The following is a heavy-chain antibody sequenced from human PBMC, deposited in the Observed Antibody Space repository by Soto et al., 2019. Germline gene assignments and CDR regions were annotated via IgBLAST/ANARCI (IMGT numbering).Heavy chain of an antibody. J-gene: IGHJ4*02. CDR2: ITFRGDYT. D-gene: IGHD1-26*01. CDR3: AKLGTMGVFDN. Sequence: EVQLLESGGGLVSPGGSLRLSCAASGFTFSSYAMSWVRQAPGKGLEWLAGITFRGDYTYYAASVKGRFSLSRDNSRNRLDRQMNNLRVEDTALYYCAKLGTMGVFDNWGQGTLLTVSS. CDR1: GFTFSSYA. V-gene: IGHV3-23*01.